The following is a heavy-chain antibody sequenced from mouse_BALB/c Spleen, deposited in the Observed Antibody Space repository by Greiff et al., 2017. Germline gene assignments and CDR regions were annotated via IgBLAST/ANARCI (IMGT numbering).Heavy chain of an antibody. Sequence: EVQRVESGGGLVQPGGSMKLSCVASGFTFSNYWMNWVRQSPEKGLEWVAEIRLKSNNYATHYAESVKGRFTISRDDSKSSVYLQMNNLRAEDTGIYYCTRVDYYGSSHYAMDYWGQGTSVTVSS. CDR2: IRLKSNNYAT. D-gene: IGHD1-1*01. J-gene: IGHJ4*01. V-gene: IGHV6-6*02. CDR1: GFTFSNYW. CDR3: TRVDYYGSSHYAMDY.